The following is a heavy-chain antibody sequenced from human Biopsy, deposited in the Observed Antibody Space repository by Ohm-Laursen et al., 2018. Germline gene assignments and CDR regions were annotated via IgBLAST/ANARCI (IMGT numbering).Heavy chain of an antibody. CDR3: AKDALSTVTYAFDM. D-gene: IGHD4-17*01. CDR2: INWNSGSV. V-gene: IGHV3-9*01. CDR1: GFTFADYG. J-gene: IGHJ3*02. Sequence: SLRLSCAASGFTFADYGMHWVRQAPGKGLEWVSGINWNSGSVGYADSVKGRFSISRDNAKNSLYLQMNSLRVEDTALYYCAKDALSTVTYAFDMWGQGTMVSVSS.